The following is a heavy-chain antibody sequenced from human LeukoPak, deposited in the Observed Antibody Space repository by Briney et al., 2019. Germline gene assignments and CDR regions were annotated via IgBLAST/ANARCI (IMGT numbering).Heavy chain of an antibody. D-gene: IGHD3-22*01. V-gene: IGHV3-21*01. Sequence: GGSLRLSCAASGFIFSRTTMNWVRQAPGKGLEWVSSISSTSTYMYYADSVKGRFIISRDNAQRSSYLQMHSLRGEDTAVYYCARDWDDDYDNSGSSTPRGNYWGQGTLVTASS. CDR3: ARDWDDDYDNSGSSTPRGNY. CDR1: GFIFSRTT. CDR2: ISSTSTYM. J-gene: IGHJ4*02.